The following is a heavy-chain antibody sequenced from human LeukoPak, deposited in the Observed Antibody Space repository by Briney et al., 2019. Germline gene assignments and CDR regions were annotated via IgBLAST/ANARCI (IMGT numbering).Heavy chain of an antibody. V-gene: IGHV1-8*01. CDR1: GYTFTSYD. CDR3: ARVRSAVTTLAKRNWFDP. J-gene: IGHJ5*02. CDR2: MNPNSGNT. Sequence: ASVKVSCKASGYTFTSYDINWVRQATGQGLEWMGWMNPNSGNTGYAQKFQGRVTMTRNTSISTAYMELSSLRPEDTAVYYCARVRSAVTTLAKRNWFDPWGQGTLVTVSS. D-gene: IGHD4-17*01.